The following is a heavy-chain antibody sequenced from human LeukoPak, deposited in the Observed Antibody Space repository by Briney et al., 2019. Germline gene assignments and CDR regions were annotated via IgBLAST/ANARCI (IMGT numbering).Heavy chain of an antibody. CDR2: IYYSGST. J-gene: IGHJ3*02. V-gene: IGHV4-39*01. D-gene: IGHD1-26*01. CDR1: GGSISSSSYY. Sequence: SETLSLTCTVSGGSISSSSYYWGWIRQPPGKGLEWIRSIYYSGSTYYNPSLKSRVTISVDTSKNQFSLKLSSVTAADTAVYYCARGWELLNDAFDIWGQGTMVTVSS. CDR3: ARGWELLNDAFDI.